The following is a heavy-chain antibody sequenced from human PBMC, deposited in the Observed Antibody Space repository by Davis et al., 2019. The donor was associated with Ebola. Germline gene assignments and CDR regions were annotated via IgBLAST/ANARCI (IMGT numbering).Heavy chain of an antibody. V-gene: IGHV1-18*01. CDR2: ISAYNGNT. CDR3: ARDPTGTTWFHWFDP. CDR1: GYTFTSYG. Sequence: ASVKVSCKASGYTFTSYGISWVRQAPGQGFEWMGWISAYNGNTNYAQKLQGRVTMTTDTSTSTAYMELRSLRSDDTAVYYCARDPTGTTWFHWFDPWGQGTLVTVSS. J-gene: IGHJ5*02. D-gene: IGHD1-7*01.